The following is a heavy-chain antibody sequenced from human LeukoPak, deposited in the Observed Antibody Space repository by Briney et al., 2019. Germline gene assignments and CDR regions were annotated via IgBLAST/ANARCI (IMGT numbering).Heavy chain of an antibody. D-gene: IGHD3-10*01. CDR3: ASLYYYGSGSYQAPYFDY. CDR2: IYYSGST. V-gene: IGHV4-39*01. J-gene: IGHJ4*02. CDR1: GGSISSSSYY. Sequence: KPSETLSLTCTVSGGSISSSSYYWGWIRQPPGKGLEWIVSIYYSGSTYYNPSLKSRVTISVDTSKNQFSLKLSSVTAADTAVYYCASLYYYGSGSYQAPYFDYWGQGTLVTVSS.